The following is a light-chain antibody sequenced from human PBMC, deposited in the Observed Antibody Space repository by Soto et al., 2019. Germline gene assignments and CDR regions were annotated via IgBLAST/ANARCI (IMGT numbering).Light chain of an antibody. CDR3: LRSYSGARPGV. Sequence: QSVVTQEASLTGSPGGTVTLTCGSSTGAVTSGHYPYWFQQKPGQAPRTLIYDPRQQHYCTPARFSGSLIGGKAAVTLSGAQPEDEAEYYCLRSYSGARPGVFGGGTQLTVL. CDR2: DPR. V-gene: IGLV7-46*01. J-gene: IGLJ2*01. CDR1: TGAVTSGHY.